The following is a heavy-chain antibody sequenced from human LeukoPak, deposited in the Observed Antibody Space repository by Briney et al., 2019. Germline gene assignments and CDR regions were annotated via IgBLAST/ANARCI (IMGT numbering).Heavy chain of an antibody. D-gene: IGHD3-22*01. Sequence: SETLSLTCAVYGGSFSGYYWGWIRQPPGKGLEWIGSIYYSGSTYYNPSLKSRVTISVDTSKNQFSLKLSSVTAADMAVYYCARIDHDYYDSSGREWSFDYWGQGTLATVSS. J-gene: IGHJ4*02. V-gene: IGHV4-34*01. CDR3: ARIDHDYYDSSGREWSFDY. CDR2: IYYSGST. CDR1: GGSFSGYY.